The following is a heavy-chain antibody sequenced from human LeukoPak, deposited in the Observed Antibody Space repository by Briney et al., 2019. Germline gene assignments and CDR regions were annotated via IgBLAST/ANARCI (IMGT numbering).Heavy chain of an antibody. D-gene: IGHD5-24*01. CDR2: IYYSGST. CDR1: GGSISSSSYY. V-gene: IGHV4-39*01. CDR3: ARQRSSVATSTFDY. Sequence: PSETLSLTCTVSGGSISSSSYYWGWIRQPPGKGLECIGSIYYSGSTYYNPSLKSRVTISVDTSKNQFSLKLSSVTAADTAEYYCARQRSSVATSTFDYWGQGTLVTVSS. J-gene: IGHJ4*02.